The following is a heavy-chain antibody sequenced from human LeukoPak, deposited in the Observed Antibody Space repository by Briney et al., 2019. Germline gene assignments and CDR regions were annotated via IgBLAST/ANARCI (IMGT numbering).Heavy chain of an antibody. D-gene: IGHD5-24*01. V-gene: IGHV3-23*01. CDR3: ARDPTPDDGHNPPGYFDY. CDR1: GFTFSSYA. Sequence: GGSLRLSCAASGFTFSSYAMSWVRQAPGKGLEWVSVISGSGAGSYYADSVKGRVTVSRDNSKNTVFLQMNSLRAEDTAVYYCARDPTPDDGHNPPGYFDYWGQGTLVTVSS. CDR2: ISGSGAGS. J-gene: IGHJ4*02.